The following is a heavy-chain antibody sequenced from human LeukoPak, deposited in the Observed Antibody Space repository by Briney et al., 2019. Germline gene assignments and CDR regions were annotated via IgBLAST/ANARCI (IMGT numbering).Heavy chain of an antibody. D-gene: IGHD3-22*01. V-gene: IGHV3-7*04. CDR3: ARGPSSYYYDSSGSFDY. CDR2: IKQDGSEK. CDR1: GFTFSSYW. Sequence: PGGSLRLSCAASGFTFSSYWMSWVPEAPGKGLEWVANIKQDGSEKYYVDSVKGRFTISRDNAKNSLYLQMNSLRAEDTAVYYCARGPSSYYYDSSGSFDYWGQGTLVTVSS. J-gene: IGHJ4*02.